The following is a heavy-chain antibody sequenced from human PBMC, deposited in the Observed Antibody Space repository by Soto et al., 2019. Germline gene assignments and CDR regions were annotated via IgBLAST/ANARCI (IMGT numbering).Heavy chain of an antibody. CDR3: TRQHLVKILRRGQRGRFDH. CDR1: GFTFSSYT. J-gene: IGHJ4*02. V-gene: IGHV3-21*01. CDR2: ITSGSDYI. Sequence: PGGSLRLSCAASGFTFSSYTMNWVRQAPGKGLEWVAFITSGSDYIYYADSVKGRFTISRDDANNSLFLQMSSLRAEDTAVYYCTRQHLVKILRRGQRGRFDHWSPGTLVTVSS. D-gene: IGHD5-18*01.